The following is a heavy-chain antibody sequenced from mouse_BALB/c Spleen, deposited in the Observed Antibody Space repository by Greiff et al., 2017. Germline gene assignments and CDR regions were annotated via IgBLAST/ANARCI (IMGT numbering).Heavy chain of an antibody. CDR3: ARNSFITTAILDY. CDR2: IWGGGST. Sequence: VHLVESGPGLVAPSQSLSITCTVSGFSLSRYSVHWVRQPPGKGLEWLGMIWGGGSTDYNSALKSRLSISKDNSKSQVFLKMNSLQTDDTAMYYCARNSFITTAILDYWGQGTTLTVSS. J-gene: IGHJ2*01. CDR1: GFSLSRYS. V-gene: IGHV2-6-4*01. D-gene: IGHD1-2*01.